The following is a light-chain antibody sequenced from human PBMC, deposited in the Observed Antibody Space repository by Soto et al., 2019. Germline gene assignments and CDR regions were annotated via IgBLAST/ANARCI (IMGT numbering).Light chain of an antibody. Sequence: EVVVTQSPDTLHVYPGKRVTLSCRASQSVGSSYLAWYQQKPGQAPRVLIYGTSSRATGIPDRFSGSGSGTDFTLTISRLEPEDFAVYYCQQYTTSSWTFGQGTKVDI. V-gene: IGKV3-20*01. CDR2: GTS. CDR3: QQYTTSSWT. J-gene: IGKJ1*01. CDR1: QSVGSSY.